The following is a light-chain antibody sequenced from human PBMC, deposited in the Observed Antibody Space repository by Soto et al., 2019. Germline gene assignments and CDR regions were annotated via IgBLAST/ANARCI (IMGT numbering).Light chain of an antibody. Sequence: QSALAQPRSVSGSPGQSVTLSCTGTSSDVGGYDFVSWYQQYPGKAPKLIIFDVTERTSGVPDRLSGSKSGNSASLTISGLQAEDEADYYCSSYAGSYILGVFGGGTKVTVL. CDR1: SSDVGGYDF. CDR2: DVT. V-gene: IGLV2-11*01. J-gene: IGLJ3*02. CDR3: SSYAGSYILGV.